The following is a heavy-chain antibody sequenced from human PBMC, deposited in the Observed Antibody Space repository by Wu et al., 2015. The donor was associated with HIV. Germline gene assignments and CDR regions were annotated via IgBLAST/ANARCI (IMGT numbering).Heavy chain of an antibody. CDR2: IRPDSGAT. V-gene: IGHV1-2*02. CDR3: ARDLGDDFAVRGFYWYMDV. CDR1: GYSFTAHY. D-gene: IGHD2-21*01. Sequence: QVQLVQSGAEVAKPGASVRVSCQTSGYSFTAHYIHWVRQAPGQGLEWMGWIRPDSGATHFAERFEDRVTMTRDASISTAYMELRRLRSDDTAVYFCARDLGDDFAVRGFYWYMDVWGRGTATHRLL. J-gene: IGHJ6*03.